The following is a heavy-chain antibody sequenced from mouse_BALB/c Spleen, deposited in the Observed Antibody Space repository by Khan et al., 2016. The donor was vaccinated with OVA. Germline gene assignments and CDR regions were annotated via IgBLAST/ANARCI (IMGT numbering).Heavy chain of an antibody. V-gene: IGHV9-3-1*01. J-gene: IGHJ1*01. CDR1: GYPFTNYG. CDR2: INTYTGET. Sequence: QVRLQQSGPELKKPGETVKISCKASGYPFTNYGMNWVKQAPGKGLKWTGWINTYTGETTYADDFKGRFAFSLETSASTAYLQIDNLKNEDTASYFCASGGYWYFDVWGSGTTVTVSS. D-gene: IGHD1-1*02. CDR3: ASGGYWYFDV.